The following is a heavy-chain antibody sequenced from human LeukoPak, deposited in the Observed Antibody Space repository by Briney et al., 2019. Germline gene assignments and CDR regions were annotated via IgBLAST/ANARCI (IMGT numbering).Heavy chain of an antibody. D-gene: IGHD3-10*01. Sequence: PGVSQTLSCTPSVFTFSRYWKHWVPQAPGKGRVGVAAISHGGGNRVYAVCVKRRFTIYRDNSKNAVYVHKNSVRGEHTAVYFCACASGSQSAFDIWGQGKMATVSS. CDR3: ACASGSQSAFDI. CDR2: ISHGGGNR. J-gene: IGHJ3*02. V-gene: IGHV3-30*03. CDR1: VFTFSRYW.